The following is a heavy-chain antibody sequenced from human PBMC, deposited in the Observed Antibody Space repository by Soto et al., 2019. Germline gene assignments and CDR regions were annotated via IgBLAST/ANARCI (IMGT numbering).Heavy chain of an antibody. CDR1: RFTVSNKY. CDR3: ATRIVRGGLDY. Sequence: EVHLVESGGGLVQPGGSLRLSCAVSRFTVSNKYMTWVRQAPGKGLDWVSLISSSSNTYYADSVRGRFTISRDDSKNTLFLQMNNLRAEDTAVYYCATRIVRGGLDYWGQGILVTVSS. CDR2: ISSSSNT. V-gene: IGHV3-66*01. J-gene: IGHJ4*02. D-gene: IGHD2-15*01.